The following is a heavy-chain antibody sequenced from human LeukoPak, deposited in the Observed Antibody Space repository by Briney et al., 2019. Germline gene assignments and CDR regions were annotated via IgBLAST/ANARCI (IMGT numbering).Heavy chain of an antibody. CDR2: IYTSGST. J-gene: IGHJ4*02. CDR3: ARLGQGSGSELYYFDY. D-gene: IGHD6-19*01. Sequence: SETLSLTCTVSGGSISSYYWSWIRQPPGKGLEWIGYIYTSGSTNYNPSLKSRVTISVDTSKNRFSLKLSSVTAADTAVYYCARLGQGSGSELYYFDYWGQGTLVTVSS. CDR1: GGSISSYY. V-gene: IGHV4-4*09.